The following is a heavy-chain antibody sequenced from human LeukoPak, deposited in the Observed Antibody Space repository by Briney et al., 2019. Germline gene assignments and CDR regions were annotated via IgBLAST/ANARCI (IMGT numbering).Heavy chain of an antibody. D-gene: IGHD6-13*01. J-gene: IGHJ4*02. CDR3: SSWIDY. V-gene: IGHV4-59*01. Sequence: SETLSLTCTVSGGSISSYYWSWIRQPPGKGLEWIGYIYYSGSTNYNPSLKSRVTISVDTSKNQFSLKLSSVTAADTAVYYYSSWIDYWGQGTLVTVSS. CDR2: IYYSGST. CDR1: GGSISSYY.